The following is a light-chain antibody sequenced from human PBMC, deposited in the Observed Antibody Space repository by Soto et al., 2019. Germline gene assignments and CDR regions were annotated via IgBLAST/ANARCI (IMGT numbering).Light chain of an antibody. CDR3: CSYAGSIWV. J-gene: IGLJ1*01. Sequence: QSALTQPASVSGSPGQSMTISCTGTSSDVGSYNLVSWYQQHPGKAPKLMIYEGSKRPSGVSNRFSGSKSGNTASLTISGLQAEDEADYYCCSYAGSIWVFGTGTKLTVL. V-gene: IGLV2-23*01. CDR1: SSDVGSYNL. CDR2: EGS.